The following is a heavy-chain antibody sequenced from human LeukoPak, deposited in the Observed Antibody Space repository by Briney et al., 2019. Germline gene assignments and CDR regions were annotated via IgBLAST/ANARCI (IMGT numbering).Heavy chain of an antibody. Sequence: GGSLRLSCAASGFTFSNYGMHWVRQAPGKGLEWVAFIRYDGTNKYYGDSVEGRFTISRDNSKNTLSLQMNSLRAEDTAIYYCATYRQVLLPFESWGQGTLVTVSS. CDR2: IRYDGTNK. CDR1: GFTFSNYG. CDR3: ATYRQVLLPFES. J-gene: IGHJ4*02. V-gene: IGHV3-30*02. D-gene: IGHD2-8*02.